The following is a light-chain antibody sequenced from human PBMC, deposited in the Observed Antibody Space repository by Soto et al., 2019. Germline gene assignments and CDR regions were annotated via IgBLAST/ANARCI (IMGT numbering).Light chain of an antibody. V-gene: IGKV3-20*01. Sequence: EIVLTQSPGTLSLSPGERATLSCRASQSVSSSYLAWYQQKPGQAPTLLIYGASSRATGIPDRFSGSVSGTDFTLTISRLEPEDFAGYYCQQYGSSPPEYTFGQGTKLEIK. CDR1: QSVSSSY. J-gene: IGKJ2*01. CDR3: QQYGSSPPEYT. CDR2: GAS.